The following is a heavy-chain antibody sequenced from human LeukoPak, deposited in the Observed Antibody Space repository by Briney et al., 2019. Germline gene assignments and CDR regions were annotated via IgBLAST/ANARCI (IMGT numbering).Heavy chain of an antibody. Sequence: SETLSLTCTVSGGSISSSSYYWGWIRQPPGKGLEWIGSIYYSGSTYYNPSLKSRVTISVDRSKNQFSLKLSSVTAADTAVYYCARAPRQGIAAFSDYWGQGTLVTVSS. CDR2: IYYSGST. CDR3: ARAPRQGIAAFSDY. J-gene: IGHJ4*02. CDR1: GGSISSSSYY. V-gene: IGHV4-39*07. D-gene: IGHD6-13*01.